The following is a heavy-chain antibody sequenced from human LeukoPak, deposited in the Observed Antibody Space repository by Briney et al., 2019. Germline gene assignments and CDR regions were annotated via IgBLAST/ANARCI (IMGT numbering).Heavy chain of an antibody. D-gene: IGHD3-10*01. Sequence: GGSLRLSCAASGFIFDDYGMSWVRQAPGKGLEWVSGINWSGDSTGYADSVKGRFTISRDNARNSLYLQMNSLRAVDTALYYCARYGASVYWGQGTLVTVSS. CDR3: ARYGASVY. V-gene: IGHV3-20*04. CDR2: INWSGDST. CDR1: GFIFDDYG. J-gene: IGHJ4*02.